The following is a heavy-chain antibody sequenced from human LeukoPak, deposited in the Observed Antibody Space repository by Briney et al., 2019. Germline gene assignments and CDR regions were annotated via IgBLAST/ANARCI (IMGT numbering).Heavy chain of an antibody. J-gene: IGHJ4*02. D-gene: IGHD3-10*01. V-gene: IGHV3-21*01. CDR3: ARGAPYGSGKFDY. CDR2: ISSSSSYI. Sequence: PGGSLRLSCAASGFTFTIKGMSWVRQAPGKGLEWVSSISSSSSYIYSADSVKGRFTISRDNAKNSLYLQMNSLRAEDTAVYYCARGAPYGSGKFDYWGQGTLVTVSS. CDR1: GFTFTIKG.